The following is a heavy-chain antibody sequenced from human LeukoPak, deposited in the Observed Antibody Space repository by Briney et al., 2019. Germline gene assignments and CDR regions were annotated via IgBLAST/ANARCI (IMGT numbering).Heavy chain of an antibody. J-gene: IGHJ4*02. CDR3: ARAQYVDISGFYPGY. Sequence: PSETLSLTCAVYGGSFGGYYWNWIRQPPGKGLEWIGEINHSGSTNYNPSLRSRVTISVDTSKSQFSLKLSSVTAADTAVYYCARAQYVDISGFYPGYWGQGTLVTVSS. CDR2: INHSGST. D-gene: IGHD3-22*01. CDR1: GGSFGGYY. V-gene: IGHV4-34*01.